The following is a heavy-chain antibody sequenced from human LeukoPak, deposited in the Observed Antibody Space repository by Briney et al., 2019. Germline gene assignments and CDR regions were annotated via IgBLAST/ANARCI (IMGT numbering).Heavy chain of an antibody. D-gene: IGHD4-11*01. CDR3: ARGRLQSGSYYFDY. CDR2: ISAYKGNT. V-gene: IGHV1-18*01. Sequence: ASVKVSCKASGYTFSSYGINWVRQAPGQGLEWMGWISAYKGNTNYAQKLQGRVTMTTDTSTSTAYMELRSLRSDDTAVYYCARGRLQSGSYYFDYWGRGTLVTVSS. CDR1: GYTFSSYG. J-gene: IGHJ4*02.